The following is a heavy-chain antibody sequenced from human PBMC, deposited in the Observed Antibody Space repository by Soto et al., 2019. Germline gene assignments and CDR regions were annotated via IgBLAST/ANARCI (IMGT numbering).Heavy chain of an antibody. CDR2: MSASSGDT. CDR1: GFTFSGYA. D-gene: IGHD1-26*01. J-gene: IGHJ4*02. Sequence: EEQLLESGGGLVQPGGSLRLSCAASGFTFSGYAMSWVRQAPGKGLEWVSSMSASSGDTYYADSVKGRFTISRDNSKNTLFLQMDRLRAEDTAVYFCTKGRWELLWWGQGTLVTVSS. V-gene: IGHV3-23*01. CDR3: TKGRWELLW.